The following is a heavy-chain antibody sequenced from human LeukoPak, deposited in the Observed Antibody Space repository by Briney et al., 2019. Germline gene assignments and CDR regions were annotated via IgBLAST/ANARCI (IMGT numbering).Heavy chain of an antibody. CDR2: IIPILGIA. CDR1: GGTFSSHA. CDR3: ATPGTATIRDAFDI. J-gene: IGHJ3*02. D-gene: IGHD5-24*01. V-gene: IGHV1-69*04. Sequence: SVKVSCKASGGTFSSHAIGWVRQAPGQGLEWMGRIIPILGIANYAQKFQGRVTITADKSTSTAYMELSSLRSEDTAVYYCATPGTATIRDAFDIWGQGTMVTVSS.